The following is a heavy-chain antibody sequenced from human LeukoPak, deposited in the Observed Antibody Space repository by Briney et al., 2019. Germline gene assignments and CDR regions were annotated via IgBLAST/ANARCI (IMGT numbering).Heavy chain of an antibody. CDR1: GYTFTGYY. V-gene: IGHV1-2*06. D-gene: IGHD2-15*01. J-gene: IGHJ5*02. CDR3: ASRLMVAATWFDP. Sequence: ASVKVSCKASGYTFTGYYMHWVRQAPGQGLEWVGRINPNSGGTNYAQKFQGRVTMTRDTSISTAYMELSRLRSDDTALYYCASRLMVAATWFDPWGQGTLVTVSS. CDR2: INPNSGGT.